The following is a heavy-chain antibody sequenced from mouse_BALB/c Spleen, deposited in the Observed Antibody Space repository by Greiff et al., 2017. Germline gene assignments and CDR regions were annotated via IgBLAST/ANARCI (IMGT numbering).Heavy chain of an antibody. Sequence: EVQVVESGGGLVKPGGSLKLSCAASGFTFSDYYMYWVRQTPEKRLEWVATISDGGSYTYYPDSVKGRFTISRDNAKTTLYLQMSSLTSEDTAMYYCSRHDPSYYCGSGDWYFDVWGAGTTVTVSS. CDR2: ISDGGSYT. J-gene: IGHJ1*01. CDR3: SRHDPSYYCGSGDWYFDV. CDR1: GFTFSDYY. V-gene: IGHV5-4*02. D-gene: IGHD1-1*01.